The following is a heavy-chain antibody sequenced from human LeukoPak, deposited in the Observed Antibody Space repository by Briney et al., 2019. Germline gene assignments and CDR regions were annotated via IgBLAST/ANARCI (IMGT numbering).Heavy chain of an antibody. CDR3: ARVPTYYYGSGSYYPFDY. CDR2: MNPNSGNK. CDR1: GYTFTSYD. V-gene: IGHV1-8*01. J-gene: IGHJ4*02. D-gene: IGHD3-10*01. Sequence: ASVKVSCKASGYTFTSYDINWVRQASGQGLEWMGWMNPNSGNKVFAQKFQGRVTMTRDTSTSTAYMELSSLGSEDTAVYYCARVPTYYYGSGSYYPFDYWGQGTLVTVSS.